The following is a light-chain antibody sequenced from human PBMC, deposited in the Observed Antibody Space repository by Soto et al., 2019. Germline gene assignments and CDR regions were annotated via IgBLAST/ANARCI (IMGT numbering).Light chain of an antibody. CDR3: QQRSNWPPDT. CDR2: DAS. V-gene: IGKV3-11*01. CDR1: QSVSSY. J-gene: IGKJ2*01. Sequence: EIVLTQSPATLCLSRGERATLSCRASQSVSSYLAWYQQKPGQAPRLLIYDASTRATGIPARFSGSGSGTDFTLTISSLEPEDFAVYYCQQRSNWPPDTFGQGTKLEIK.